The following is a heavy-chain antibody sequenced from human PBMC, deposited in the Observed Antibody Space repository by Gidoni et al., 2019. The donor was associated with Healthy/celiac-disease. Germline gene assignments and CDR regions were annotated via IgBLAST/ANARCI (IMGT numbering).Heavy chain of an antibody. V-gene: IGHV3-11*04. CDR1: GFTVSGDY. J-gene: IGHJ6*02. Sequence: VQLVVSGGGLSKHGGCLRLSCAASGFTVSGDYMSWIRQAPGQRLEWVSYSSSSGSTIYYADAVKGRFTIPRDTAKNSLYLQMNSLRAEDTAVYYCARDPEPRQWELPPGDYYYGLDVWGQGTTAPVSS. D-gene: IGHD1-26*01. CDR2: SSSSGSTI. CDR3: ARDPEPRQWELPPGDYYYGLDV.